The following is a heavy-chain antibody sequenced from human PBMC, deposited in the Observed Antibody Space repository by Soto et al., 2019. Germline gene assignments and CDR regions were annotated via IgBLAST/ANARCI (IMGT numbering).Heavy chain of an antibody. Sequence: QVQLVQSGAEVKKPGASVKVSCRASGYRFTIYGISWVRQAPGQGLEWMRWISTHNGSPNYSQKFQDRLTMTTDASTNTAYMELTGLRSDDTAVYFCARRSDYGDYWGQGSLVVVSS. V-gene: IGHV1-18*01. J-gene: IGHJ4*02. CDR2: ISTHNGSP. CDR1: GYRFTIYG. CDR3: ARRSDYGDY.